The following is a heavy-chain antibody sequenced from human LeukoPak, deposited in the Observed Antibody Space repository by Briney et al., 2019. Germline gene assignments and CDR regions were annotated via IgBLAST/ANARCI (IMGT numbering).Heavy chain of an antibody. CDR3: AKDRSSTSSDHWFDP. V-gene: IGHV3-23*01. Sequence: PGGSLRLSCAASGFTFSSYAMSWVRQAPGKGLEWVSAISGSGGSTYYAESVKGRFTISRDNSKNTLYLQMNSLRAEDTAVYYCAKDRSSTSSDHWFDPWGQGTLVTVSS. D-gene: IGHD2-2*01. CDR1: GFTFSSYA. CDR2: ISGSGGST. J-gene: IGHJ5*02.